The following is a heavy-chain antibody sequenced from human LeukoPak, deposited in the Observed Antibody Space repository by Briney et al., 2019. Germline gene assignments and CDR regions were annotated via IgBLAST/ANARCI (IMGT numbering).Heavy chain of an antibody. Sequence: PGGSLRLSCAASGFTFSSYAMHWVRQAPGKGLEWVAVIPYDGSNKYYADSVKGRFTISRDNSKNTLYLQMNSLRAEDTAVYYCARGVRGVMAYWGQGTLVTVSS. CDR3: ARGVRGVMAY. CDR2: IPYDGSNK. CDR1: GFTFSSYA. D-gene: IGHD3-10*01. V-gene: IGHV3-30-3*01. J-gene: IGHJ4*02.